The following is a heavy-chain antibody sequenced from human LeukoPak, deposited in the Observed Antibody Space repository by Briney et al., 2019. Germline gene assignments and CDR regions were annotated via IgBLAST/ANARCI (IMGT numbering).Heavy chain of an antibody. V-gene: IGHV3-30*02. D-gene: IGHD1-26*01. J-gene: IGHJ4*02. CDR3: ARAYYSGSYYRLDY. CDR2: IRYDGSNK. Sequence: GGSLRLSCVASGFTLSSYGMHWVRQAPGKGLEWVAFIRYDGSNKYYADSVKGRFTISRNNSMNTLSLQMSSLRAEDTAVYYCARAYYSGSYYRLDYWGQGTLVTVSS. CDR1: GFTLSSYG.